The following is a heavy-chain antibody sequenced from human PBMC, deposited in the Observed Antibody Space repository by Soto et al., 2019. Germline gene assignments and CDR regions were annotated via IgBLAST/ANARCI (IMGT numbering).Heavy chain of an antibody. V-gene: IGHV3-33*01. CDR1: GFTFSSYG. CDR3: ARDRYCSGGSCYSVPVFDY. CDR2: IWYDGSNK. Sequence: QVQLVESGGGVVQPGRSLRLSCAASGFTFSSYGMHWVRQAPGKGLEWVAVIWYDGSNKYYADSVKGRFTISRDNSKNTLYMQMNSLRAEDTAVYYCARDRYCSGGSCYSVPVFDYWGQGTLVTVSS. D-gene: IGHD2-15*01. J-gene: IGHJ4*02.